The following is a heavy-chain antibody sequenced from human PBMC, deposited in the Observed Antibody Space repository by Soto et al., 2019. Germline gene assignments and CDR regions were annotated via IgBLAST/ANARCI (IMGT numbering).Heavy chain of an antibody. CDR2: ISAYNGNT. Sequence: ASVKVSCKASGYTFTSYGISWVRQAPGQGLEWMGWISAYNGNTNYAQKLQGRVTMTTDTSTSTAYMELRSLRSDDTAVYYCASTFGGVIPREFNYWGQGTLVTVSS. CDR1: GYTFTSYG. CDR3: ASTFGGVIPREFNY. V-gene: IGHV1-18*01. D-gene: IGHD3-16*02. J-gene: IGHJ4*02.